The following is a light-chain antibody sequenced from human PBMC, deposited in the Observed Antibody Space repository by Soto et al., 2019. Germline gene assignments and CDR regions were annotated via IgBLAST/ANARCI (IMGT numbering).Light chain of an antibody. J-gene: IGLJ3*02. Sequence: QSALTQPASVSGSPGQSITISCTGASSDVGDYNYVSWYQQYPGKAPKLMIYDVSNRPSGVSNRFSGSKSGNTASLTISGLQAEDEAFYHCSSHTSSGARVFGGGTQLTVL. CDR3: SSHTSSGARV. CDR1: SSDVGDYNY. CDR2: DVS. V-gene: IGLV2-14*01.